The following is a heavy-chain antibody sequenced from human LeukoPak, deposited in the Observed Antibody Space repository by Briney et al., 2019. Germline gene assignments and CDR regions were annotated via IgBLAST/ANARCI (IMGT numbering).Heavy chain of an antibody. V-gene: IGHV4-34*01. CDR1: GGSFSGFY. J-gene: IGHJ4*02. Sequence: SETLSLTCAVYGGSFSGFYWGWIRQPPGKRLEWMWEIHHSGSTSYNPSLKSRVTMSVDTSKNQLSLKLRSVTAADTAVYYCARGRRRTTETRYLDDWGQGTLVTVSS. CDR3: ARGRRRTTETRYLDD. D-gene: IGHD1-14*01. CDR2: IHHSGST.